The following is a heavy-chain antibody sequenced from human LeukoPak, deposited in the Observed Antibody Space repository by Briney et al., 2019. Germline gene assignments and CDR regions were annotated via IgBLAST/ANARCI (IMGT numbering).Heavy chain of an antibody. V-gene: IGHV1-69*01. CDR1: GGTFSSYA. D-gene: IGHD3-10*01. CDR3: ARELEYYYGSGSYFRYYYYYMDV. CDR2: IIPIFGTA. Sequence: GASVKVSCKASGGTFSSYAISWVGQAPGQGGEWMGGIIPIFGTAKYAQKFQGRVTITADESTRTAYMEMRRLRYEGTAVYYCARELEYYYGSGSYFRYYYYYMDVWGKGTTVTVSS. J-gene: IGHJ6*03.